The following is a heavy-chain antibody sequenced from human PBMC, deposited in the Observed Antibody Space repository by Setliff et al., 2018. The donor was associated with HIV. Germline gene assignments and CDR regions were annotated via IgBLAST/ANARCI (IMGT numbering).Heavy chain of an antibody. CDR1: GGSVSSGSYY. D-gene: IGHD3-10*01. Sequence: PSETLSLTCTVSGGSVSSGSYYWSWIRQPPGNGLEWIGYIYYSGSTKHNPSLKRRVTISLDTSKNQFSLKLSSVTAADTAVYYCARGAELLWFGELHNIPYFDYWGQGTLVTVSS. V-gene: IGHV4-61*01. J-gene: IGHJ4*02. CDR3: ARGAELLWFGELHNIPYFDY. CDR2: IYYSGST.